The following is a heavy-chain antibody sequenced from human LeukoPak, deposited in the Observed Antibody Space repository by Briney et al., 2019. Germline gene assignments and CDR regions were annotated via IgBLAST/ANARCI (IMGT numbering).Heavy chain of an antibody. J-gene: IGHJ4*02. CDR2: IYYSGST. CDR1: AGSISDYF. CDR3: ARVDDSSVIDY. V-gene: IGHV4-59*01. D-gene: IGHD3-22*01. Sequence: SDTLSLTCTVSAGSISDYFWSWIRQPPGKGLEWIGHIYYSGSTNYNPSLKSRITISVDTSKNQFSLKLSSVTAADTAVYYCARVDDSSVIDYWGQGTLVTVSS.